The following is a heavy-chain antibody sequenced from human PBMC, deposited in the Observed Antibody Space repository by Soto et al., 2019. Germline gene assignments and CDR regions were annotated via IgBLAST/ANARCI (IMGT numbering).Heavy chain of an antibody. CDR2: ISYDGSNK. V-gene: IGHV3-30*18. D-gene: IGHD4-17*01. CDR1: GFTFSTYG. J-gene: IGHJ1*01. Sequence: QFVESGGGVVQPGRSLRLSWAASGFTFSTYGMHWVRQAPGKGLEWVAVISYDGSNKYYADSVKGRFTISRDNSKNTLFLQMNSLSAEDTAVYYCAKDHLPSTVTTPGYWGQGTLVTVSS. CDR3: AKDHLPSTVTTPGY.